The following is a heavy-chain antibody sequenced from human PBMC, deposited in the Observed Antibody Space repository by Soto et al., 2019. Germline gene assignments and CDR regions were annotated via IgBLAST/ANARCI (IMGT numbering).Heavy chain of an antibody. D-gene: IGHD3-9*01. CDR2: ISGSGGST. Sequence: HPGGSLRLSCAASGFTFSSYAMSWVRQAPGKGLEWVSAISGSGGSTYYADSVKGRFTISRDNSKNTLYLQMNSLRAEDTAVYYCAKSVILTGYAPGYYYYMDVWGKGTTVTVSS. CDR3: AKSVILTGYAPGYYYYMDV. V-gene: IGHV3-23*01. J-gene: IGHJ6*03. CDR1: GFTFSSYA.